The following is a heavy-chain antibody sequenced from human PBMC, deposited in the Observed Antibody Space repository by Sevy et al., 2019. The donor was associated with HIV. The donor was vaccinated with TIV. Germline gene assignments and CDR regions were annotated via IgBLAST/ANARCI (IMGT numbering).Heavy chain of an antibody. CDR1: GYTFTSYY. J-gene: IGHJ5*02. Sequence: ASVKVSCKASGYTFTSYYMHWVRQAPGQGLEWMGIINPSGGNTSYAQKFQGRVTMTRDTSTSTVYMELSSLRSEDTAVYYCAREGSSATKNNWFDPWGQGTLVTVS. V-gene: IGHV1-46*03. CDR2: INPSGGNT. D-gene: IGHD6-6*01. CDR3: AREGSSATKNNWFDP.